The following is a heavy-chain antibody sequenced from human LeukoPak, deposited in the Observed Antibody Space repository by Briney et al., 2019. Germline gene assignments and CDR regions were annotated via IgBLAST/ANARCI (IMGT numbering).Heavy chain of an antibody. D-gene: IGHD3-22*01. CDR2: ISSSSSYI. CDR3: ARAYTMTDPFDI. V-gene: IGHV3-21*01. J-gene: IGHJ3*02. CDR1: GFTFSSYS. Sequence: GGSLRLSCAPSGFTFSSYSMNWVRQAPGKGLEWVSSISSSSSYIYYADSVKGRFTISRDNAKNSLYLQMNSLRAEDTAVYYCARAYTMTDPFDIRGQGTMVTVSS.